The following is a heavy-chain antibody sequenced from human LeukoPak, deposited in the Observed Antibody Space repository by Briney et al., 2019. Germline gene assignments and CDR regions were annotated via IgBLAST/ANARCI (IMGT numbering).Heavy chain of an antibody. CDR3: ASGSGTRGDY. D-gene: IGHD2-8*01. CDR2: INTDGSDT. V-gene: IGHV3-74*01. CDR1: GFIFNTYW. Sequence: GGSLRLSCAASGFIFNTYWMHWVRQAPGKGLVWVSSINTDGSDTTYADSVKGRFTISRDNAKSTMYLQMNSLRAEDTAVYYCASGSGTRGDYWGREPWSPSPQ. J-gene: IGHJ4*02.